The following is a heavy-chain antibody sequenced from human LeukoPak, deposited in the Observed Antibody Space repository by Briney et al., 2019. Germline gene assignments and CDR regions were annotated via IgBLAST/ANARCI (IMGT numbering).Heavy chain of an antibody. D-gene: IGHD3-22*01. CDR2: INHSGST. CDR3: ARGLTYYFDSSGYYVTDAFDI. V-gene: IGHV4-34*01. Sequence: SETLSLTCAVYGGSFSGYYWSWIRQPPGKGLEWIGEINHSGSTNYNPSLKSRVTISVDTSKNQFSLKLSSVTAADTAVYYCARGLTYYFDSSGYYVTDAFDIWGQGTMVTVSS. J-gene: IGHJ3*02. CDR1: GGSFSGYY.